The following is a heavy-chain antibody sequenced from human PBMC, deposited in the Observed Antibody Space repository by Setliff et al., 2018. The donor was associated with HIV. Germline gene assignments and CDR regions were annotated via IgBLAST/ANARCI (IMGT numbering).Heavy chain of an antibody. D-gene: IGHD4-17*01. J-gene: IGHJ2*01. CDR2: IYQSGRT. CDR3: ARSALYGDNFRIFWYFDV. CDR1: GGSISSGSYY. Sequence: SETLSLTCTVSGGSISSGSYYWGWIRQPPGRGLEWVGSIYQSGRTFYNPSLSGRVTVSIATSKNQFSLKLTSVTAADTAVYYCARSALYGDNFRIFWYFDVWGRGTLVTVSS. V-gene: IGHV4-39*07.